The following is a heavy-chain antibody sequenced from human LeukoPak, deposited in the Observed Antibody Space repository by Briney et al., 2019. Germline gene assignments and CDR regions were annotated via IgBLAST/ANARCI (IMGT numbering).Heavy chain of an antibody. V-gene: IGHV4-4*02. CDR2: IYHSGST. D-gene: IGHD3-22*01. Sequence: PSETLSLTCAVSGGSISSSNWWSWVRQPPGKGLEWIGEIYHSGSTNYNPSLKSRVTISVDKSKNQFSLKLSSVTAADTAVYYCARRITMIVDAFDIWGQGTMVTVSS. J-gene: IGHJ3*02. CDR1: GGSISSSNW. CDR3: ARRITMIVDAFDI.